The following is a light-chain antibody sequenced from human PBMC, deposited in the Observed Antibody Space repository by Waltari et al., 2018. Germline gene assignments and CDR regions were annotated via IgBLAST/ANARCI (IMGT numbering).Light chain of an antibody. J-gene: IGKJ1*01. CDR3: LQDSHYPWT. V-gene: IGKV1-6*02. CDR1: QDIRYD. CDR2: LTY. Sequence: AVQLPQSPSSLSASVGDRVTITCRSSQDIRYDLSWYQHKPGSAPKLLIYLTYSLQSGVPPRFSGSGSGTEFTLTISSLQPEDYATYYCLQDSHYPWTFGPGTKVEI.